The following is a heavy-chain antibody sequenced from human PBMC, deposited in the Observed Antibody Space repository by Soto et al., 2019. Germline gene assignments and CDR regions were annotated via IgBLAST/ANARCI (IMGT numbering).Heavy chain of an antibody. V-gene: IGHV3-7*01. CDR2: IKQDGSEK. Sequence: PGGSLRLSCAASGFTFSSYWMSWVRQAPGKGLEWVANIKQDGSEKYYVDSVKGRFTISRDNAKNSLYLQMNSLRAEDTAVYYCARLAYFDWLSHYYYYMDVWGKGTTVTVSS. J-gene: IGHJ6*03. D-gene: IGHD3-9*01. CDR3: ARLAYFDWLSHYYYYMDV. CDR1: GFTFSSYW.